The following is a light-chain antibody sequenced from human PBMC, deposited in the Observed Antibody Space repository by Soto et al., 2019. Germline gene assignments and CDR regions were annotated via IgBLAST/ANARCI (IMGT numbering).Light chain of an antibody. V-gene: IGKV3-15*01. J-gene: IGKJ4*01. Sequence: EIVMTQPPATLSVSPGERATLSCRASQSVSSNLAWYQQKPGQAPRLLIYGASTRATGIPARFSGSGSGTEFTLTLSSLQSEDFAVYYCQQYNNWPITVGGGPMVEIK. CDR1: QSVSSN. CDR2: GAS. CDR3: QQYNNWPIT.